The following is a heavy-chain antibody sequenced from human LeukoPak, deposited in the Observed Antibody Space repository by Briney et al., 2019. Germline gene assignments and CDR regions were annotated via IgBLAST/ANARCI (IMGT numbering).Heavy chain of an antibody. D-gene: IGHD2-2*02. CDR2: VYYTGST. J-gene: IGHJ4*02. CDR3: ARAPRYCSSTNCYMTHFDY. CDR1: GGSIRSSRNY. Sequence: SETLSLTCAVSGGSIRSSRNYWGWIRQPPGKGLEWIGSVYYTGSTYYNPSLKSRVTISVDTSKNQFSLKLSSVTAADTAVYYCARAPRYCSSTNCYMTHFDYWGQGTLVTVSS. V-gene: IGHV4-39*07.